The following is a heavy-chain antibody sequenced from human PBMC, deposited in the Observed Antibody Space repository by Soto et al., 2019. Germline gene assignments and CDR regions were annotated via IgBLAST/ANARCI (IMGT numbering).Heavy chain of an antibody. Sequence: QVQLVQSGAEVKEPGSSVMVACQASGGAFSTYAISWVRQAPGQGLEWMGGVIPLFGTSNYLPKFQGRVASAATSSTETFYMEPSRLRFDDTAVYFCARELKAGGHCGMDVWGQGTTVTVSS. J-gene: IGHJ6*02. CDR3: ARELKAGGHCGMDV. CDR2: VIPLFGTS. V-gene: IGHV1-69*06. CDR1: GGAFSTYA. D-gene: IGHD3-16*01.